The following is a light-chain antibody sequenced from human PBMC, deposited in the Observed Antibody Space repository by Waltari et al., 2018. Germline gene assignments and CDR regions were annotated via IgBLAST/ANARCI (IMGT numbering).Light chain of an antibody. J-gene: IGKJ4*01. Sequence: EIVLTQSPATLSLSPGERATLSCRASQSVSSYLAGYQQKPGQAPRHLIYDASNRATGIPARFSGSGSGTDFTLTISSLEPEDFAVYYCQQRSNWPLTFGGGTKVEIK. CDR2: DAS. CDR3: QQRSNWPLT. CDR1: QSVSSY. V-gene: IGKV3-11*01.